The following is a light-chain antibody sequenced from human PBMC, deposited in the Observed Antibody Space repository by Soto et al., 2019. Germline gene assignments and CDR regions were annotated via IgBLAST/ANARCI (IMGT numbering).Light chain of an antibody. CDR3: QQSYNTPLT. Sequence: DIQMTQSPSPLSASVGDRVTITCRASQSISSSLNWYQQKPGKPPKLLIYTASTLQSGVPSRFSGSGSGTDFTLTISSLQPEDFATYYCQQSYNTPLTFGGGTKVEIQ. CDR1: QSISSS. J-gene: IGKJ4*01. CDR2: TAS. V-gene: IGKV1-39*01.